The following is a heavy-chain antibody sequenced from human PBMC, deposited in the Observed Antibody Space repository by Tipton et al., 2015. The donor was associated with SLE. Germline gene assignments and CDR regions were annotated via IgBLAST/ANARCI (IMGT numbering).Heavy chain of an antibody. CDR3: ARDPAGYYYDSSGYYWDY. D-gene: IGHD3-22*01. V-gene: IGHV3-21*01. J-gene: IGHJ4*02. CDR1: GFTFSSYS. Sequence: GSLRLSCAASGFTFSSYSMNWVRQAPGKGLEWVSSISSSSSYIYYADSVKGRFTISRDNAKNSLYLQMNSLRAEDTAVYYCARDPAGYYYDSSGYYWDYWGQGTLVTVSS. CDR2: ISSSSSYI.